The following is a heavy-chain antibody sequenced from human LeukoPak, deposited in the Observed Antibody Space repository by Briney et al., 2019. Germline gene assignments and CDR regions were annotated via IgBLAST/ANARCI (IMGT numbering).Heavy chain of an antibody. CDR3: AKNPLGVVVSYFDY. Sequence: PGGSLRLSCAASGFTLSTYWMNWVRQAPGKGLVWVSRIKTDGSITTYADSVKGRFTISRDNGKNTVYLQMNSLRAEDTAVYYCAKNPLGVVVSYFDYWGQGTLVTVSS. J-gene: IGHJ4*02. CDR2: IKTDGSIT. V-gene: IGHV3-74*03. CDR1: GFTLSTYW. D-gene: IGHD3-22*01.